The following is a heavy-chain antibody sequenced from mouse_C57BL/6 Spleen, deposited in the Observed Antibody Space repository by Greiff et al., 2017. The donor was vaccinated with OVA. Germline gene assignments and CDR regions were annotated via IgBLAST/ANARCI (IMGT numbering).Heavy chain of an antibody. CDR3: ARGGPTIVTTVYFDY. CDR1: GYSITSGYY. V-gene: IGHV3-6*01. D-gene: IGHD2-5*01. J-gene: IGHJ2*01. Sequence: EVHLVESGPGLVKPSQSLSLTCSVTGYSITSGYYWNWIRQFPGNKLEWMGYISYDGSNNYNPSLKNRISITRDTSKNQFFLKLNSVTTEDTATYYCARGGPTIVTTVYFDYWGQGTTLTVSS. CDR2: ISYDGSN.